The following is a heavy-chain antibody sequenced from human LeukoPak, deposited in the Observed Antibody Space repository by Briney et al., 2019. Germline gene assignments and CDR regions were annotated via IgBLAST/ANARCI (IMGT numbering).Heavy chain of an antibody. CDR2: ISAYNGNT. CDR1: GYTFTSYG. J-gene: IGHJ4*02. Sequence: GASVKVSCKASGYTFTSYGISWVRQAPGQGLEWMGWISAYNGNTNYAQKLQGRVTMTTDTSTSTAYMELRSLRSDDTAVYYCARDPEEWLSSKSFDYWGQGTLVTVSS. CDR3: ARDPEEWLSSKSFDY. D-gene: IGHD3-3*01. V-gene: IGHV1-18*01.